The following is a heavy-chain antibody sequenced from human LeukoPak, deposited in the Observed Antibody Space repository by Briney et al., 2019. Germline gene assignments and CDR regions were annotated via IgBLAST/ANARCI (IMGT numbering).Heavy chain of an antibody. CDR3: ARADHGDYVTPYYFDY. CDR2: TYYRSKWYN. CDR1: GDSVSSNSAA. J-gene: IGHJ4*02. V-gene: IGHV6-1*01. Sequence: SQTLSLTCAISGDSVSSNSAAWNWIRQSPSRGLEWLGRTYYRSKWYNDYAVSVKSRITINPDTSKNQFSLQLNSVTPEDTAVYYCARADHGDYVTPYYFDYWGRGTLVTVSS. D-gene: IGHD4-17*01.